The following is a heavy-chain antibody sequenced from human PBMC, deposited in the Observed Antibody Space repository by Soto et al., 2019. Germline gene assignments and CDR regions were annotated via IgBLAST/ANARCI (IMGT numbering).Heavy chain of an antibody. CDR3: ARDQPIQGAAINYGMDV. J-gene: IGHJ6*02. CDR1: GYTFTSYG. CDR2: ISAYNGNT. V-gene: IGHV1-18*01. Sequence: QVQLVQSGAEVKKPGASVKVSCKASGYTFTSYGIGWVRQAPGQGLEWMGWISAYNGNTNYAQKLQGRVTMTTDTSTSTAYMELRSLRSDDTAVYYCARDQPIQGAAINYGMDVWGQGTTVTVSS. D-gene: IGHD6-25*01.